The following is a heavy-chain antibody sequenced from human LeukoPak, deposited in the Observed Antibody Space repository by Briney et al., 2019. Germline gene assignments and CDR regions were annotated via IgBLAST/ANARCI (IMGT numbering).Heavy chain of an antibody. CDR3: ARDGYYGSGTDYYYYYMDV. J-gene: IGHJ6*03. D-gene: IGHD3-10*01. CDR1: GGSISSYY. Sequence: SETLSLTCTVSGGSISSYYWSWIRQPAGKGLEWIGRIYTSGSTNYNPSLKSRVTMSVDTSKNQFSLKLSSVTAADTAVYYCARDGYYGSGTDYYYYYMDVWGKGTTVTVSS. V-gene: IGHV4-4*07. CDR2: IYTSGST.